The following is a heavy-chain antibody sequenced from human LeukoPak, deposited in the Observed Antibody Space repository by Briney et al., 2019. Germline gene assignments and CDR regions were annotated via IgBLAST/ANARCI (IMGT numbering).Heavy chain of an antibody. D-gene: IGHD2-2*01. CDR3: AKDQGYCSSTSCYSFDY. J-gene: IGHJ4*02. CDR1: GFTFSSYG. V-gene: IGHV3-30*18. Sequence: GGSLRLSCEASGFTFSSYGMHWVRQAPGKGLEWVAVISYDGSNKFYADSEKGRFTISRDNSKNPLYLQMNSLRAEDTAVYYCAKDQGYCSSTSCYSFDYWGQGTLVSVSS. CDR2: ISYDGSNK.